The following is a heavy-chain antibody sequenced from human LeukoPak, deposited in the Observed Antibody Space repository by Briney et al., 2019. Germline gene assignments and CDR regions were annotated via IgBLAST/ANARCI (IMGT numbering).Heavy chain of an antibody. CDR3: ARDSQTILYYYFGVDV. J-gene: IGHJ6*02. Sequence: PGRSLRLSCAASGFTFSGHAMHWVRQAPGKGLEWVAVIAYDGSNKNYADSVKGRFTISRDNSKNTLYLQMNSLRVEDTAVYSCARDSQTILYYYFGVDVWGQGTTVTVSS. D-gene: IGHD4/OR15-4a*01. CDR1: GFTFSGHA. V-gene: IGHV3-30-3*01. CDR2: IAYDGSNK.